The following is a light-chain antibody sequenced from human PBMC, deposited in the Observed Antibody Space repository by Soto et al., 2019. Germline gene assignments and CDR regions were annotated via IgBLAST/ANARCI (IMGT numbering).Light chain of an antibody. V-gene: IGKV1-33*01. CDR2: DAS. CDR3: QQYDNPLYT. CDR1: QDISNY. J-gene: IGKJ2*01. Sequence: DLPMTQSPSSLSASVGDRVTITCQASQDISNYLNWYQQKPGKAPKLLIYDASNLETGVPSRFSGSESVTDFTFTISSLQPEDIATYYCQQYDNPLYTFGQGTKLEIK.